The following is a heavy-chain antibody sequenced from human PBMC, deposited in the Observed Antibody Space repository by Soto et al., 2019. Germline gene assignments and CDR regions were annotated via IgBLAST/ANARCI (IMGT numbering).Heavy chain of an antibody. J-gene: IGHJ5*02. CDR2: ISYDGSNK. CDR3: AREGANIVVVPADRNWFDP. CDR1: GFTFSSYA. D-gene: IGHD2-2*01. V-gene: IGHV3-30-3*01. Sequence: GGSLRLSCAASGFTFSSYAMHWVRQAPGKGLEWVAVISYDGSNKYYADSVKGRFTISRDNSKNTLYLQMNSLRAEDTAVYYCAREGANIVVVPADRNWFDPWGQGTLVTVAS.